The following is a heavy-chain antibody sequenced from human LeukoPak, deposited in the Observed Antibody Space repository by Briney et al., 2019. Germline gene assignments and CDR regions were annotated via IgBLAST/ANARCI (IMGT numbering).Heavy chain of an antibody. V-gene: IGHV1-69*13. CDR1: GGTFSSYA. CDR3: AGEVGATTSFDY. D-gene: IGHD1-26*01. Sequence: SVKVSGKASGGTFSSYAISWVRQAPGQGLEWMGGIIPIFGTANYAQKFQGRVTITADESTSTAYMELSSLRSEDTAVYYCAGEVGATTSFDYWGQGTLVTVSS. J-gene: IGHJ4*02. CDR2: IIPIFGTA.